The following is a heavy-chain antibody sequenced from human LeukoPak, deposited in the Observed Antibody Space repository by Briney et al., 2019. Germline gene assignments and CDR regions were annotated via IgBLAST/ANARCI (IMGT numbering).Heavy chain of an antibody. Sequence: SVKVSCKASGGTFSSYAISWVRQAPGQGLEWMGRIIPILGIANYAQKFQGRVTITADKSTSTAYMELSSLRSEDTAVYYCASPQSDDYGDYLYYYYYYGMDVWGQGTTVTVSS. D-gene: IGHD4-17*01. J-gene: IGHJ6*02. CDR3: ASPQSDDYGDYLYYYYYYGMDV. CDR1: GGTFSSYA. CDR2: IIPILGIA. V-gene: IGHV1-69*04.